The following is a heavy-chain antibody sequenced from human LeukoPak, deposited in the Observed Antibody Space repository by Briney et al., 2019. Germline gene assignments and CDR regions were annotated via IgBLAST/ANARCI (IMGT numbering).Heavy chain of an antibody. J-gene: IGHJ6*02. CDR3: VKDNRRYCTNGVCYGSWGMDV. D-gene: IGHD2-8*01. CDR1: GFTFSSYS. Sequence: GGSLRLSCAASGFTFSSYSMNWVRQAPGKGLEWVSYISSSSTIYYADSVKGRFTISRDNAKNSLYLQMNSLRAEDTAVYYCVKDNRRYCTNGVCYGSWGMDVWGQGTTVTVSS. V-gene: IGHV3-48*04. CDR2: ISSSSTI.